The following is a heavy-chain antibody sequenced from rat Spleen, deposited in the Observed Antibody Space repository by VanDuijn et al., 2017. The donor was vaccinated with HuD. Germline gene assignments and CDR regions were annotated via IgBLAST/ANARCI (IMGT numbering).Heavy chain of an antibody. J-gene: IGHJ4*01. CDR2: INTDGGST. V-gene: IGHV5-58*01. CDR3: VKESNYGGLMDV. CDR1: GFTFSSFW. Sequence: EVQLVETGGGLVQPGRSLKLSCVASGFTFSSFWMYWIRQAPGKGLEWVSSINTDGGSTYYSDSVSGRFTIPRKNAEDTVYLQMNSLRSEETATYYCVKESNYGGLMDVWGQGASVTVSS. D-gene: IGHD1-11*01.